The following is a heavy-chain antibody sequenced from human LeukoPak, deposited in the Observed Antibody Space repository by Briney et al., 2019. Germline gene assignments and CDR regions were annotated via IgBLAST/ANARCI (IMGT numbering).Heavy chain of an antibody. V-gene: IGHV4-34*01. Sequence: TSETLSLTCAVYGGSFSGYYWSWIRQPPGKGLEWIGETNHSGSTNYNPSLKSRVTISVDTSKNQFSLKLSSVTAADTAVYYCARGSQYYYDSSGRRGYFDYWGQGTLVTVSS. J-gene: IGHJ4*02. CDR2: TNHSGST. CDR3: ARGSQYYYDSSGRRGYFDY. D-gene: IGHD3-22*01. CDR1: GGSFSGYY.